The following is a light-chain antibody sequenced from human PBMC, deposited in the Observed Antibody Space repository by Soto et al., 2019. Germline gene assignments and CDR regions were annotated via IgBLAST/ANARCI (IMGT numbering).Light chain of an antibody. CDR3: QHYNSYSEA. Sequence: DIQLTQSPSFPSASVGDRVTITCRASQGISSYLAWYQQKPGKAPKLLIYTASTLQSGVPSRFSGSGSGTEFTLTISSLQPDDFATYYCQHYNSYSEAFGQGTKVDI. V-gene: IGKV1-9*01. J-gene: IGKJ1*01. CDR1: QGISSY. CDR2: TAS.